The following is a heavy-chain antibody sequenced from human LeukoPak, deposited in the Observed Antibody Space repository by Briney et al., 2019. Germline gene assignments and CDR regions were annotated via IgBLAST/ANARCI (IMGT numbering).Heavy chain of an antibody. Sequence: SETLSLTCTVSGGSISSFYWSWIRQPPGKGLEWIGYTYYSGSTNYSPSLKSRVTMSVDTSKKQFSLKVTSVTAADTAVYYCAGGSGAFDYWGQGTLVTVSS. J-gene: IGHJ4*02. CDR1: GGSISSFY. V-gene: IGHV4-59*01. CDR2: TYYSGST. CDR3: AGGSGAFDY.